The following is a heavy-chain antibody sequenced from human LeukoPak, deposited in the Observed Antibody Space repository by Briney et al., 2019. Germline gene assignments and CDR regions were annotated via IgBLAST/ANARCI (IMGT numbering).Heavy chain of an antibody. D-gene: IGHD6-6*01. V-gene: IGHV3-53*01. CDR2: IYSGGST. Sequence: PGGSLRLSCAASGFTVNSNYMSWVRQAPGKGLEWVSVIYSGGSTYYADSVKGRFTISRDNSKNTLYLQMNSLRAEDTAVYYCARAPYSSSYYFDYWGQGTLVTVSS. J-gene: IGHJ4*02. CDR3: ARAPYSSSYYFDY. CDR1: GFTVNSNY.